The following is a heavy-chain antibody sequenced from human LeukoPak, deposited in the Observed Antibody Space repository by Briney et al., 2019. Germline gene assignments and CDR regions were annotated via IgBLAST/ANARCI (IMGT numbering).Heavy chain of an antibody. CDR3: ARGLDDFWSGYYRFDY. CDR2: IYYSGST. V-gene: IGHV4-59*01. Sequence: SETLSLTCTVSGGSISIYYWSWIRQPPGKGLEWIGYIYYSGSTNYNPSLKSRVTISVDTSKNQFSLKLSSVTAADMAVYYCARGLDDFWSGYYRFDYWGQGILVTVSS. D-gene: IGHD3-3*01. J-gene: IGHJ4*02. CDR1: GGSISIYY.